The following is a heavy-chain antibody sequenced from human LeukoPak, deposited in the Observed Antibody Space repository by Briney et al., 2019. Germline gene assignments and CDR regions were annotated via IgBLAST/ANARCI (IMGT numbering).Heavy chain of an antibody. CDR3: ERGSGIGLRYFDWLLFFDY. Sequence: SETLSLTCAVYGGSFSGYYWSWIRQPPGKGLEWIGEINHSGSTNYNPSLKSRVTMSVDTSKNQFSLKLSSVTAADTAVCYCERGSGIGLRYFDWLLFFDYWGQGTLVTVSS. CDR1: GGSFSGYY. V-gene: IGHV4-34*01. J-gene: IGHJ4*02. D-gene: IGHD3-9*01. CDR2: INHSGST.